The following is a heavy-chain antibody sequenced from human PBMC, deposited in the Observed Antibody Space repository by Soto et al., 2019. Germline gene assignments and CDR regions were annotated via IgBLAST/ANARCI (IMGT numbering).Heavy chain of an antibody. Sequence: VASVKVSCKASGGTFSSSAISWVRQDPGQGLEWMGGIIPIFGTANYAQKFQGRVTITADESTSTAYMELSSLRSEDTAVYYCARFYSTMIVVAAGAFDIWGQGTMFT. CDR1: GGTFSSSA. V-gene: IGHV1-69*13. CDR2: IIPIFGTA. CDR3: ARFYSTMIVVAAGAFDI. D-gene: IGHD3-22*01. J-gene: IGHJ3*02.